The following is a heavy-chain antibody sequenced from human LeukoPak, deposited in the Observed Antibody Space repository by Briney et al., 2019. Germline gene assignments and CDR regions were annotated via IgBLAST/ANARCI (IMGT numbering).Heavy chain of an antibody. CDR3: ARHGTISSESYFDY. CDR1: GGSISSFY. Sequence: AETLSLTWTVSGGSISSFYWSWVRQPPGKGLEWIVYIYYSGSTNHNPSLKGRVTISVDTSKNQFSLRLSSVTAADTAVYYSARHGTISSESYFDYWGQGALVTVSS. CDR2: IYYSGST. D-gene: IGHD1-14*01. V-gene: IGHV4-59*08. J-gene: IGHJ4*02.